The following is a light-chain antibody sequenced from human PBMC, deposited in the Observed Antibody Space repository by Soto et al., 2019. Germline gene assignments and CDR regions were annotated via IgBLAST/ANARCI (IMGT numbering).Light chain of an antibody. CDR1: QSVKNY. V-gene: IGKV3-11*01. Sequence: EIVLTQSPAPLSLSPGERATLSCRASQSVKNYLAWYQQKPGQAPRLLIYDASNRATGIPARFSGSGSGTDFTLTISSLEPEDSAVYYCQQRSNWPPVTFGGGTKVEIK. CDR2: DAS. CDR3: QQRSNWPPVT. J-gene: IGKJ4*01.